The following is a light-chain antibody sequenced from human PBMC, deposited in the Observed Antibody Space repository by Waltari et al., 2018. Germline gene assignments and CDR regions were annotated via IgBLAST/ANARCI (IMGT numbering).Light chain of an antibody. CDR1: SSDVGGYNY. V-gene: IGLV2-14*03. Sequence: QSALTQPASVSGSPGQSITISCTGPSSDVGGYNYVSWYQQHPGKAPKLMIYDVDKRPSGVSNRFSGSKSGNTASLTISGLQAEDEADYYCSSYTSTINLGVFGGGTKLTVL. J-gene: IGLJ3*02. CDR2: DVD. CDR3: SSYTSTINLGV.